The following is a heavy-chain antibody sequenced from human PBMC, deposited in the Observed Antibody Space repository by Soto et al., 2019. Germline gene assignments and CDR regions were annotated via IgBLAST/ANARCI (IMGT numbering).Heavy chain of an antibody. CDR3: ARDHSHVVGATNWFDP. CDR1: GGSISSYY. V-gene: IGHV4-59*01. Sequence: TLSLTCTVSGGSISSYYWSWIRQPPGKGLEWIGYIYYSGSTNYNPSLKSRVTISVDTSKNQFSLKLSSVTAADTAVYYCARDHSHVVGATNWFDPWGQGTLVTVSS. J-gene: IGHJ5*02. D-gene: IGHD1-26*01. CDR2: IYYSGST.